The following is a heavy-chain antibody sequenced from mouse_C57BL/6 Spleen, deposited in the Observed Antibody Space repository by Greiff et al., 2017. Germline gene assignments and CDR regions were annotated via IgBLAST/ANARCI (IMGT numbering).Heavy chain of an antibody. J-gene: IGHJ4*01. Sequence: EVKLMESGGGLVKPGGSLKLSCAASGFTFSSYAMSWVRQTPEKRLEWVATISDGGSYTYYPDNVKGRFTISRDNAKNNLYLQMSHLKSEDTAMXYCARVYYSNFMDDWGQGTSVTVSS. CDR1: GFTFSSYA. CDR3: ARVYYSNFMDD. CDR2: ISDGGSYT. D-gene: IGHD2-5*01. V-gene: IGHV5-4*03.